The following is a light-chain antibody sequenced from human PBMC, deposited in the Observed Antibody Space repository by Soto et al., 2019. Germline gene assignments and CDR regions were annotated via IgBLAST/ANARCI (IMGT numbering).Light chain of an antibody. Sequence: EIVMTQSPATLSVSPGERATLSCRASQSVSSNLAWYQQKPGQAPRLLIYGASTRATGIPARFSGSGSGTDFTLTISSLEPEDFALYYCQQRGSWPLTFGGGTKVEIK. J-gene: IGKJ4*01. CDR2: GAS. CDR1: QSVSSN. V-gene: IGKV3-15*01. CDR3: QQRGSWPLT.